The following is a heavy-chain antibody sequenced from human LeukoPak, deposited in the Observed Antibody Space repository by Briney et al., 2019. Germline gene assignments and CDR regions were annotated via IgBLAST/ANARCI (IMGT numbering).Heavy chain of an antibody. J-gene: IGHJ4*02. D-gene: IGHD3-22*01. CDR1: GGSISSHY. CDR2: IYTSGST. V-gene: IGHV4-4*07. CDR3: ARGPHYYDSSQQFDY. Sequence: PSETLSLTCTVSGGSISSHYWSWIRQPAGKGLEWIGRIYTSGSTNYNPSLKSRVTMSVDTSKNQFSLKLSSVTAADTAVYYCARGPHYYDSSQQFDYWGQGTLVTVSS.